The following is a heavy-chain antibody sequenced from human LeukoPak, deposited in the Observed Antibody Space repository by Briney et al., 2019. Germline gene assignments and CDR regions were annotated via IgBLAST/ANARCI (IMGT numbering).Heavy chain of an antibody. D-gene: IGHD2-2*01. CDR3: ARGVGPFRSTLYYFDY. V-gene: IGHV1-69*13. CDR1: GGTFSSYA. CDR2: IIPIFGTA. J-gene: IGHJ4*02. Sequence: VASVKVSCKASGGTFSSYAISWVRQAPGQGLEWMGGIIPIFGTANYAQKFQGRVTITADESTSTAYMELSSLRSEDTAVYYCARGVGPFRSTLYYFDYWGQGTLVTVSS.